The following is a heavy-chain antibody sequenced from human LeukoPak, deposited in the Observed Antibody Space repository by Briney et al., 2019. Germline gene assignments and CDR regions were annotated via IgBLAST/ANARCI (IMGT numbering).Heavy chain of an antibody. V-gene: IGHV3-21*01. D-gene: IGHD2-8*02. CDR1: GFTFSSYA. Sequence: GGSLRLSCAASGFTFSSYAMNWVRQAPGKGLEWVSSISSSSSYIYYADSVKGRLTISRDNAKNSLYLQMNSLRAEDTAVYYCARDAGAARRYGMDVWGQGTTVTVSS. CDR2: ISSSSSYI. CDR3: ARDAGAARRYGMDV. J-gene: IGHJ6*02.